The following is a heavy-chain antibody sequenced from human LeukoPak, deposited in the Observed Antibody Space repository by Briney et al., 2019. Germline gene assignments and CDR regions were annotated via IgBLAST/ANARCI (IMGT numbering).Heavy chain of an antibody. J-gene: IGHJ4*02. CDR3: TRDMEYPGAGFDL. CDR1: GYSISSGYY. V-gene: IGHV4-38-2*02. Sequence: PSETLSLTCTVSGYSISSGYYWGWIRQPPGKGLEWIGSIYHSGSTYYNPSLRSQITISVDTSKNQFSLKLTSVFAAETAMYYCTRDMEYPGAGFDLWGQGIPVTVSS. D-gene: IGHD2/OR15-2a*01. CDR2: IYHSGST.